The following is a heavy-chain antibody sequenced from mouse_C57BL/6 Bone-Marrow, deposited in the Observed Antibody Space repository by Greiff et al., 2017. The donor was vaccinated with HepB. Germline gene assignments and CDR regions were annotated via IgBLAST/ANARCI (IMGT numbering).Heavy chain of an antibody. D-gene: IGHD1-1*01. CDR3: AAYGSSYTWFAY. J-gene: IGHJ3*01. CDR1: GYTFTDHT. Sequence: VQLQQSAAELVKPGASVKISCKVSGYTFTDHTIHWMKQRPEQGLEWIGYIYPRDGSTKYNEKFKGKATLTADKSSSTAYMQLNSRPSEDSAVYCCAAYGSSYTWFAYWGQGPLVTVSA. V-gene: IGHV1-78*01. CDR2: IYPRDGST.